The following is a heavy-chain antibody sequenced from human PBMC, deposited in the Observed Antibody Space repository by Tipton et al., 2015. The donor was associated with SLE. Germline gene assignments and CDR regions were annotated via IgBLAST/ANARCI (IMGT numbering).Heavy chain of an antibody. V-gene: IGHV4-59*11. CDR1: GGSISSHY. Sequence: TLSLTCTVSGGSISSHYWSWIRQPPGKGLEWIGYIYYSGSTNYNPSLKSRVTISVDTSKNQFSLKLSSVTAADTAVYYCARDLGLLGFDYWGQGTLVTVSS. J-gene: IGHJ4*02. D-gene: IGHD3/OR15-3a*01. CDR3: ARDLGLLGFDY. CDR2: IYYSGST.